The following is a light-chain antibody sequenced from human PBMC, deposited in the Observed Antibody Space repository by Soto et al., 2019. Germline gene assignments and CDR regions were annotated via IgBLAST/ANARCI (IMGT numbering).Light chain of an antibody. CDR3: QQYYSFPYT. CDR1: QGSSSY. CDR2: AAS. V-gene: IGKV1D-8*01. Sequence: VIWMNQSPSLLYASTGDRVTISCRMSQGSSSYLAWYQQKPGKAPELLIYAASTLQSGVPSRFSGSRSGKDFILTISGLQSEDFATYYCQQYYSFPYTVGQGTKLEIK. J-gene: IGKJ2*01.